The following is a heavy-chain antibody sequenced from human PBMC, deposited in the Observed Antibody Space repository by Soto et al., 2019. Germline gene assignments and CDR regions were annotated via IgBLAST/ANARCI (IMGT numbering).Heavy chain of an antibody. D-gene: IGHD6-6*01. Sequence: ASVKVSCKASGYRFSTYGINWVRQAPGQGPEWLGWTSTNNDDRSYAQKFRGRVTFTTDTSTSTAYMELRSLISDDTAVYFCARERYVASRHSHYDSWGQGTLVTVSS. CDR1: GYRFSTYG. J-gene: IGHJ4*02. CDR2: TSTNNDDR. CDR3: ARERYVASRHSHYDS. V-gene: IGHV1-18*04.